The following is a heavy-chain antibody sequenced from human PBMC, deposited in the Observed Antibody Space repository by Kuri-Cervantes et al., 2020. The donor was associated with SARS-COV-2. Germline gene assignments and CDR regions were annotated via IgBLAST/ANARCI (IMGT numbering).Heavy chain of an antibody. Sequence: GGSLRLSCAASGFTFSSYWMSWVRQAPGKGLEWVANIKQDGSEKYYVDSVKGRFTISRDNAKNSLYLQMNSLRAEDTAVYYCAKDRLSSWYHQYGMDVWGQGTTVTVSS. D-gene: IGHD6-13*01. CDR1: GFTFSSYW. CDR2: IKQDGSEK. CDR3: AKDRLSSWYHQYGMDV. J-gene: IGHJ6*02. V-gene: IGHV3-7*03.